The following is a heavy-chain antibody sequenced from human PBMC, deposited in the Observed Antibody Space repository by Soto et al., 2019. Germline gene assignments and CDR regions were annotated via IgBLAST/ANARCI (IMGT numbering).Heavy chain of an antibody. V-gene: IGHV3-23*01. CDR3: ARDSSNIAARVDPNDY. CDR1: GFTFSSYS. Sequence: EVQLLESGGGLVQPGGSLRLSCAASGFTFSSYSMSWVRQAPGKGLEWVSGFRTGGDDATTYYADTVKGRFTISRDNAKNSLYLQMNSLRAEDTAVYYCARDSSNIAARVDPNDYWGQGTLVTVSS. D-gene: IGHD6-6*01. CDR2: FRTGGDDATT. J-gene: IGHJ4*02.